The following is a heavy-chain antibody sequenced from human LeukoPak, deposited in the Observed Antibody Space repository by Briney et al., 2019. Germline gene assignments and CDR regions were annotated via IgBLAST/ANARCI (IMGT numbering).Heavy chain of an antibody. CDR2: MNPNSGNT. V-gene: IGHV1-8*01. CDR1: GYTFTSYD. Sequence: ASVKVSCKASGYTFTSYDINWVRQATGQGLEWMGWMNPNSGNTDYAQKLQGRVAMTRNNSISTAYMELSSLRSEDTAVYYCARVSLARGYYYYYMDVWGKGTTVTVSS. D-gene: IGHD3-10*01. J-gene: IGHJ6*03. CDR3: ARVSLARGYYYYYMDV.